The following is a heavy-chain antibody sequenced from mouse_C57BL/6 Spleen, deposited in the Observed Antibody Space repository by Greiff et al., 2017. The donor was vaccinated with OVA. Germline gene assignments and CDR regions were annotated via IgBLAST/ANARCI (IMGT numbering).Heavy chain of an antibody. D-gene: IGHD4-1*01. CDR2: IYPGSGNT. J-gene: IGHJ2*01. CDR3: AAGDWDGYFDY. CDR1: GYTFTDYY. V-gene: IGHV1-76*01. Sequence: QVQLQQSGAELVRPGASVKLSCKASGYTFTDYYINWVKQRPGQGLEWIARIYPGSGNTYYNEKFKGKATLTAEKSSSTAYMQLSSLTSEDSAVYFCAAGDWDGYFDYWGQGTTLTVSS.